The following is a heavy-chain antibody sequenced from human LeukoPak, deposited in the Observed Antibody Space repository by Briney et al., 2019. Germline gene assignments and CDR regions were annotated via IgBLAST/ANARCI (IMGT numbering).Heavy chain of an antibody. Sequence: GGSLRLSCAASGFTFSSYSMNWVRQAPGKGLEWLSYISSSSSTIYYADSVKGRFTISRDNAQNSLYLQMNSLRDEDTAVYYCAIDCGYSYGSDYWGQGTLVTVSS. J-gene: IGHJ4*02. CDR3: AIDCGYSYGSDY. CDR2: ISSSSSTI. D-gene: IGHD5-18*01. CDR1: GFTFSSYS. V-gene: IGHV3-48*02.